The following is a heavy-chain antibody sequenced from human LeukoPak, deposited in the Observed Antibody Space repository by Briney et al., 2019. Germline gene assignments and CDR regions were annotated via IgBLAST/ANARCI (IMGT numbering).Heavy chain of an antibody. CDR3: ARTEYYYDSGGHPRSNAFDI. J-gene: IGHJ3*02. Sequence: ASLKDSSKTSRDTFTIATICSGPETPGQGLEWMGWINAYNGNTIYAQKLQGRVTMTTDTSTSTAYMELRSLRSDDTAVYYCARTEYYYDSGGHPRSNAFDIWGQGTMVTVSS. D-gene: IGHD3-22*01. V-gene: IGHV1-18*01. CDR2: INAYNGNT. CDR1: RDTFTIAT.